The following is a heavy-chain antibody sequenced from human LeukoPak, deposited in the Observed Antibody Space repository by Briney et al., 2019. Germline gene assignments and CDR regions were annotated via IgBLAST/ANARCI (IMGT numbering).Heavy chain of an antibody. CDR1: GFTVSSNY. V-gene: IGHV3-66*01. Sequence: GGSLRLSCAASGFTVSSNYMSGVRQAPRKGLEGVSVIYIGGSTYSAASVQGRFTLSRDNSKNTLYLQMNSLRAEDTAVYYCAKDRACGSGSYSYRGFDYWGQGTLVTVSS. D-gene: IGHD6-19*01. CDR3: AKDRACGSGSYSYRGFDY. CDR2: IYIGGST. J-gene: IGHJ4*02.